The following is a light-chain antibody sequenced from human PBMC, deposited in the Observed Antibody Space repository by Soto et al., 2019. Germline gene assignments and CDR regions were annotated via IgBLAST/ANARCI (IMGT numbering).Light chain of an antibody. CDR1: QSVSNY. CDR3: QQRSNWPFI. J-gene: IGKJ5*01. V-gene: IGKV3-11*01. Sequence: EIVLTQSPATLSLSPGERATLSCRASQSVSNYLAWYQQKPGQAPRLLIYDASNRATGIPARFSGSGSGTDFILTIISLEPEDFAVYYCQQRSNWPFIFGQGTRLEIK. CDR2: DAS.